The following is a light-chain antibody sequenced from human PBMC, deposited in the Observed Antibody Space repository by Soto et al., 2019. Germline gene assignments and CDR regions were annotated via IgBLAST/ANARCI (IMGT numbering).Light chain of an antibody. CDR2: KAS. J-gene: IGKJ1*01. Sequence: DIQISHSPPTLLPSXGDGVTITXXASQSISRWLAWYQQKPGKAPKLLIYKASSLESGVPSRFSGSGYGTEFTLTISSLQPDDFATFYCQQYSTYSRAFGQGTKVDIK. V-gene: IGKV1-5*03. CDR1: QSISRW. CDR3: QQYSTYSRA.